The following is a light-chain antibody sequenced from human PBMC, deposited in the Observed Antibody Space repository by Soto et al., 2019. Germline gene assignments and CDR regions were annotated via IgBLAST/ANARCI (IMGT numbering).Light chain of an antibody. J-gene: IGKJ1*01. CDR3: QQHGKSPGT. CDR2: GAS. Sequence: EIVLTQSPGTLSLSLGERATLSCRASQSIDSNYLGWDQQKPGQTPRLLIYGASNRATGIQDRFSGSRSGKDFTLTISRLEPEEFAVYYCQQHGKSPGTFGQGTKVEIK. V-gene: IGKV3-20*01. CDR1: QSIDSNY.